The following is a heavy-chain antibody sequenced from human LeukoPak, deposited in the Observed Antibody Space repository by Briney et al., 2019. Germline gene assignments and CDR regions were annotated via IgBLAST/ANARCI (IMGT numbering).Heavy chain of an antibody. J-gene: IGHJ4*02. CDR3: AREPSTPYRYFDY. CDR1: GGSISSSSHY. Sequence: SETLSLTCTVSGGSISSSSHYWAWIRQSPGTGLEWIGSIYYSGSTYYNPSLKSRVTISVDTSKNQFSLKLSSVTAADTAVYYCAREPSTPYRYFDYWGQGTLVTVSS. V-gene: IGHV4-39*07. D-gene: IGHD3-9*01. CDR2: IYYSGST.